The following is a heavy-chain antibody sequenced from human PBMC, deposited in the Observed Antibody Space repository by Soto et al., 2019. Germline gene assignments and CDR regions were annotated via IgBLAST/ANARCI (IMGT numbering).Heavy chain of an antibody. Sequence: QVQLVQSGAEVRKPGASVKVSCKTTGYIFTDRYIQWVPQAPGQGLEWLGMTNPRDGGTTYRERLQGRGAMTRHSSASAVYMELTSLPPEDTAVYYCRKDSGDYYDDSNRPYNAVDKWCQGTLVTVSS. J-gene: IGHJ3*01. CDR3: RKDSGDYYDDSNRPYNAVDK. CDR2: TNPRDGGT. D-gene: IGHD3-22*01. CDR1: GYIFTDRY. V-gene: IGHV1-46*03.